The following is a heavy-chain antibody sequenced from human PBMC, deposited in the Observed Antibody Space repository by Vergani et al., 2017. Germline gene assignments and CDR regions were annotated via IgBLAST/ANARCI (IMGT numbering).Heavy chain of an antibody. CDR3: AGDPSIAVTGDFGFAY. J-gene: IGHJ4*02. V-gene: IGHV3-7*03. D-gene: IGHD6-19*01. Sequence: EVQLVESGGGLVQPGGSLRLSCAASGFMFSNYWMNWVRQAPGKGLEWVANIKQDGSEKYYVDSVRGLFTISRENAKNSLYLQMNSLRAEDTAVYYCAGDPSIAVTGDFGFAYWGQGTLVTVSS. CDR1: GFMFSNYW. CDR2: IKQDGSEK.